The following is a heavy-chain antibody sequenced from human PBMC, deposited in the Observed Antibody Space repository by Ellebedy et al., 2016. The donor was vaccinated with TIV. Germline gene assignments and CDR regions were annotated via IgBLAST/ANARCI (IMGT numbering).Heavy chain of an antibody. J-gene: IGHJ6*02. CDR1: GFSFSSYR. CDR2: ISSSGSHI. CDR3: ARDLIVGATTTYYGLDV. Sequence: GGSLRLSCAASGFSFSSYRMNWVRQAPGKGLEWVSSISSSGSHIYYADSVEGRFTISRDNAKMSLFLHMNSLRAEDTAVYYCARDLIVGATTTYYGLDVWGQGTTVTVSS. V-gene: IGHV3-21*01. D-gene: IGHD1-26*01.